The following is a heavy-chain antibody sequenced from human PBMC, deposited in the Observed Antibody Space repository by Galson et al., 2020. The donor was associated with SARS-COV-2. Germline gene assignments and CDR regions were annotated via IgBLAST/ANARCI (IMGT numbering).Heavy chain of an antibody. CDR1: GGSISSRSYY. J-gene: IGHJ4*02. Sequence: SETLSLTCTVSGGSISSRSYYWGWIRQPPGKGLEWIGSIYYSGSTYYNPSLKSRVTISVDTSKNQFSLKLSSVTAAHTAVYYCARVSGWYYFDYWGQGTLVTVSS. CDR2: IYYSGST. D-gene: IGHD6-19*01. CDR3: ARVSGWYYFDY. V-gene: IGHV4-39*07.